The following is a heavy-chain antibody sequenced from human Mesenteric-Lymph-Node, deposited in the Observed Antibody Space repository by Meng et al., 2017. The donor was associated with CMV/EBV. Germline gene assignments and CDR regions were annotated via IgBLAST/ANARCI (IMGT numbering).Heavy chain of an antibody. D-gene: IGHD2-2*01. CDR3: ARARYCSSTSCLLSYYYGMDV. CDR2: ISSSGSTI. Sequence: GGSLRLSCAASGFTFSSYEMNWVRQAPGKGLEWVSYISSSGSTIYYADSVKGRFTISRDNAKNSLYLQMNSLRAEDTAVYYCARARYCSSTSCLLSYYYGMDVWGQGTTVTVSS. CDR1: GFTFSSYE. J-gene: IGHJ6*02. V-gene: IGHV3-48*03.